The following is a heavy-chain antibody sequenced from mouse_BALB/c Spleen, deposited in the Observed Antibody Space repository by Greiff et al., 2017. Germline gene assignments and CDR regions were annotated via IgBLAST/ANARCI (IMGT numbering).Heavy chain of an antibody. CDR2: IHYSGST. J-gene: IGHJ4*01. Sequence: EVKLLESGPDLVKPSQSLSLTCTVTGYSITSGYSWHWIRQFPGNKLEWMGYIHYSGSTNYNPSLKSRISITRDTSKNQFFLQLNSVTTEDTATYYCARKEIYYGNYDAMDYWGQGTSVTVSS. V-gene: IGHV3-1*02. D-gene: IGHD2-1*01. CDR1: GYSITSGYS. CDR3: ARKEIYYGNYDAMDY.